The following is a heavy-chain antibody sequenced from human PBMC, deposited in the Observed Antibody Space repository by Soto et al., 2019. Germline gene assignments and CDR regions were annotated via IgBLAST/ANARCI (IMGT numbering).Heavy chain of an antibody. D-gene: IGHD6-6*01. CDR3: AAEPSSARQPQGGFDP. V-gene: IGHV1-58*02. CDR1: GFTFTSSA. J-gene: IGHJ5*02. Sequence: ASVKVSCKASGFTFTSSAMQWVRQARGQRLEWIGWIVVGSGNTNYAQKFQERVTITRDMSTGTAYMELSSLRSEDTAVYYCAAEPSSARQPQGGFDPWGQGTLVTVSS. CDR2: IVVGSGNT.